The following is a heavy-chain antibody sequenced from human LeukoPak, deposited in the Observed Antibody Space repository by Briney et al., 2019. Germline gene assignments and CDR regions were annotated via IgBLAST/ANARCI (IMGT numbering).Heavy chain of an antibody. CDR3: ARGFPRKHYYDSSGSVGYFDY. CDR1: GYSFTSYW. CDR2: IYPGDSDT. J-gene: IGHJ4*02. V-gene: IGHV5-51*01. Sequence: GESLKISCKGSGYSFTSYWIGWVRQLPGKGLEWMGIIYPGDSDTRYSPSFQGQVTISADKSISTAYLQWSSLKASDTAMYYCARGFPRKHYYDSSGSVGYFDYWGQGTLVTVSS. D-gene: IGHD3-22*01.